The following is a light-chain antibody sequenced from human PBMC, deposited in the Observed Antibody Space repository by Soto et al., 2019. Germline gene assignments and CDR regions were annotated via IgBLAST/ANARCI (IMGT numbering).Light chain of an antibody. Sequence: VLTQSPGTLSLSPGERATLSCRASQSVSSNYLAWYQQKPGQAPRLLIYAASIRATGIPDRFSGSGSGTDFTLTISRLEPEDFAVYHCQQCGTSPVTFGGGTKVEIK. CDR3: QQCGTSPVT. CDR2: AAS. J-gene: IGKJ4*01. V-gene: IGKV3-20*01. CDR1: QSVSSNY.